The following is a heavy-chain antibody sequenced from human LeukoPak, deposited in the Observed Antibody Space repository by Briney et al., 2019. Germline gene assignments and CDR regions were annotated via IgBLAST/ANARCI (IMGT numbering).Heavy chain of an antibody. CDR3: ARVRSRARGGPSAFDI. V-gene: IGHV4-34*01. CDR2: INHSGST. Sequence: PSETLSLTCAVYGGSFSGYYWSWIRQPPGKGLEWIGEINHSGSTNYNPSLKSRVTISVDTSKNQFSLKLSSVTAADTAVYYCARVRSRARGGPSAFDIWGQGTMVTVSS. CDR1: GGSFSGYY. J-gene: IGHJ3*02. D-gene: IGHD3-10*01.